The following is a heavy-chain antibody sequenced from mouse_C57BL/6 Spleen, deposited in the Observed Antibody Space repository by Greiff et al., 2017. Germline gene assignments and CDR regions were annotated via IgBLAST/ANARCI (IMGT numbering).Heavy chain of an antibody. D-gene: IGHD1-1*01. CDR3: AKMNSYYCSSSHYYAMDY. CDR2: IWSGGST. J-gene: IGHJ4*01. V-gene: IGHV2-2*01. Sequence: VQLKESGPGLVQPSQSLSITCTVSGFSLTSYGVHWVRQSPGKGLEWLGVIWSGGSTDYNAAFISRLNISKDNSTSQVFFKMNSQQADNTAIYYYAKMNSYYCSSSHYYAMDYWGQGTSVTVSS. CDR1: GFSLTSYG.